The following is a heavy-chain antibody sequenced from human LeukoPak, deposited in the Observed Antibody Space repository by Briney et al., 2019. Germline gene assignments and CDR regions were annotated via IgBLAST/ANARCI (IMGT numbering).Heavy chain of an antibody. J-gene: IGHJ4*02. D-gene: IGHD6-19*01. Sequence: SETLSPTCTVSGGSISSYYWSWIRQPPGKGLEWIGYIYYSGSTNYNPSLKSRVTISVDTSKNQFSLKLTSVTAADTAVYYCARGKVMAGTPGQNSWDNWGQGILVTVSS. V-gene: IGHV4-59*12. CDR3: ARGKVMAGTPGQNSWDN. CDR2: IYYSGST. CDR1: GGSISSYY.